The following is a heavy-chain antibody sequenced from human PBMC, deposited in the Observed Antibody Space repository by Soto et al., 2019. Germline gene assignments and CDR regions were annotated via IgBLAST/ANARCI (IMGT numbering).Heavy chain of an antibody. D-gene: IGHD6-13*01. V-gene: IGHV3-72*01. J-gene: IGHJ4*02. CDR1: GFTLSDHY. CDR3: ARGRTADQTWDFDY. CDR2: SRNSAYSYTT. Sequence: EVQLVESGGGLVQPGGSLRLSSEASGFTLSDHYMDWVRQAPGKGLEWVGRSRNSAYSYTTEYAASVTGRFTLSRDDSRNSLYLQMNNLKSDDTAVYYCARGRTADQTWDFDYWGQGTLVTVSS.